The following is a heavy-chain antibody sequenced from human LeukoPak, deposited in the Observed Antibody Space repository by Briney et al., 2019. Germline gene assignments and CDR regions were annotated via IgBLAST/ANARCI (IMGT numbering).Heavy chain of an antibody. J-gene: IGHJ6*03. CDR2: VNWNGFST. CDR1: GFIFDDYT. V-gene: IGHV3-43*01. Sequence: GGSLRLSCRASGFIFDDYTMHWVRQVPGKGLEWVCLVNWNGFSTNYADSVQGRFTISRDNAKNSLYLQMNSLRAEDTAVYYCARDHSSGWYGLTEYYYYMDVWGKGTTVTVSS. CDR3: ARDHSSGWYGLTEYYYYMDV. D-gene: IGHD6-19*01.